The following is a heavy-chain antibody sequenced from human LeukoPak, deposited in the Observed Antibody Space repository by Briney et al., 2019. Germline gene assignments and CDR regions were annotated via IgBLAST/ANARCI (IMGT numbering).Heavy chain of an antibody. CDR2: IGGSGSNP. D-gene: IGHD4-17*01. V-gene: IGHV3-23*01. J-gene: IGHJ3*01. Sequence: SGGSLRLYCVASGFTFSTFAMTWVRQAPGKGLEWVSSIGGSGSNPNYADSVRGRFTTSRDNSKNTLYLQMNRLTAEDTAVYYCGRDPNGDYVGAFEFWGQGTLVSVS. CDR3: GRDPNGDYVGAFEF. CDR1: GFTFSTFA.